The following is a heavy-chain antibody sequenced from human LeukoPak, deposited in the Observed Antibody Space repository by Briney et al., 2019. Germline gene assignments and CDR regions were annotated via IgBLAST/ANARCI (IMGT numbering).Heavy chain of an antibody. CDR1: GDSISSRSYY. Sequence: SETLSLTCTVSGDSISSRSYYWGWIRQPPGKGLEWIGSIYYDQTTYYNPSLKSRVIISVDMSKNQFSLRLSSVTAADTAVYYCARTYTSFDYWGQGTLATVSS. J-gene: IGHJ4*02. CDR2: IYYDQTT. CDR3: ARTYTSFDY. D-gene: IGHD1-14*01. V-gene: IGHV4-39*01.